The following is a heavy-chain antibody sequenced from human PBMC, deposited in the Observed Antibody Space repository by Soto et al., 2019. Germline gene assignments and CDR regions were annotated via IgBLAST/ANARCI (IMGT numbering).Heavy chain of an antibody. J-gene: IGHJ4*02. CDR2: FSSGGNI. CDR1: GFTFGSYT. CDR3: AKDSDYGDYKYYFDC. Sequence: PGGSLRLSCAASGFTFGSYTMNWVRQAPGKGLEWVSTFSSGGNIYYAASVKGRFTISRDNSKNTLYLQMDSLRAEDTAVYHCAKDSDYGDYKYYFDCWGQGTLVTVSS. V-gene: IGHV3-23*01. D-gene: IGHD4-17*01.